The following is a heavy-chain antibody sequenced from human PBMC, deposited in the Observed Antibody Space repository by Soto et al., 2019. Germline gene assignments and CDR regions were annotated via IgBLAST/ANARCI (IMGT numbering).Heavy chain of an antibody. Sequence: SETLSLTCTVSGNSITSHSYYGGWIRQPPGKVLEWIGTMHYSGRTSYNQSLKSRVTITIETSKSQLFLKLSSVTAADTAIYYCARGVGEPREAWFVGVDYWGQGSQVSV. J-gene: IGHJ4*02. D-gene: IGHD3-16*01. CDR2: MHYSGRT. CDR1: GNSITSHSYY. V-gene: IGHV4-39*01. CDR3: ARGVGEPREAWFVGVDY.